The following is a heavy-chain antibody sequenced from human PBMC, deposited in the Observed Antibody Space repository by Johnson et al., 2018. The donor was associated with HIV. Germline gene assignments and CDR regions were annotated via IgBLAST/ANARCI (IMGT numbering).Heavy chain of an antibody. CDR3: ARDLHDSSGNIGFEHPFDI. J-gene: IGHJ3*02. CDR1: GFTVSSNE. Sequence: VQLVESGGGLVKPGGSLRLSCAASGFTVSSNEMSWVRQAPGKGLEWVLSISGGSTYYADSVKGRFTISRDNAKNTLYLQMNSLRAEDTAVYYCARDLHDSSGNIGFEHPFDIWGQGTMVTVS. CDR2: ISGGST. D-gene: IGHD3-22*01. V-gene: IGHV3-38*03.